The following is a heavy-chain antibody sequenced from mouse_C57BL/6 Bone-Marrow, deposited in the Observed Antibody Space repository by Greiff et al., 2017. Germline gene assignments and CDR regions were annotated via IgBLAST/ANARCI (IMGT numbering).Heavy chain of an antibody. J-gene: IGHJ2*01. Sequence: QVTLKESGPGILQPSQTLSLTCSFSGFSLSTFGMGVGWIRQPSGKGLEWLAHIWWDDDKYYNPALKSRLTISKDTSNNQVFLRIANVDTADTATYYCARIATYYYGSSRYYFDYWGQVTTLTVSS. CDR3: ARIATYYYGSSRYYFDY. CDR1: GFSLSTFGMG. V-gene: IGHV8-8*01. D-gene: IGHD1-1*01. CDR2: IWWDDDK.